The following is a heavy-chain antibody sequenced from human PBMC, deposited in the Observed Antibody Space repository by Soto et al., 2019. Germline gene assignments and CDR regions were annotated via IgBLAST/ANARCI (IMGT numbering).Heavy chain of an antibody. D-gene: IGHD3-3*01. J-gene: IGHJ5*02. Sequence: QVQLVQSGAEVKKPGASVKVSCKASGYNFTSYDINWVRQATGQGLEWMGWMNPNSCNTGYAQKLQENVKMTRNDSINTAYRELRSLRSEETAVYYCARGAVRGTRITIFEVVAGHYWFDPWGQGTLVTVSS. V-gene: IGHV1-8*01. CDR1: GYNFTSYD. CDR3: ARGAVRGTRITIFEVVAGHYWFDP. CDR2: MNPNSCNT.